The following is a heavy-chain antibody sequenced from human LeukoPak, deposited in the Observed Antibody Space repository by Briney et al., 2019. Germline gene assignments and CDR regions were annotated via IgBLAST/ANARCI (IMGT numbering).Heavy chain of an antibody. Sequence: GGSLRLSCAASGFTFDDYTMQWVRQAPGKGLEWVSVISWNGGTTYYADSVKGRFTISRDNSENSLYLQMNSLRTDDTALYYCAKGNTGTYYDNWFDPWGQGTLVIVSS. CDR1: GFTFDDYT. V-gene: IGHV3-43*01. J-gene: IGHJ5*01. CDR3: AKGNTGTYYDNWFDP. CDR2: ISWNGGTT. D-gene: IGHD1-26*01.